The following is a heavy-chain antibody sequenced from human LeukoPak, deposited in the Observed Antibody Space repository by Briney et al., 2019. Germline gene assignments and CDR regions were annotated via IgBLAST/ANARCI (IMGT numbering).Heavy chain of an antibody. CDR3: ARDPNGDYIGAFDM. Sequence: AGGSLRLSCTASGFTFSAYAMMWVRQAPGKRPEWVSAIRGGGGSAFYADSVKGRFTISRDNSKYTLFLQMNSLRAEDTAVYYCARDPNGDYIGAFDMWGPGTMVTVSS. CDR2: IRGGGGSA. J-gene: IGHJ3*02. CDR1: GFTFSAYA. V-gene: IGHV3-23*01. D-gene: IGHD4-17*01.